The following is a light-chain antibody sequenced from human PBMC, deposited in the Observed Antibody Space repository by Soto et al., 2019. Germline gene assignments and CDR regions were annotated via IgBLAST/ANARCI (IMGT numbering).Light chain of an antibody. CDR3: QQYGGSPRT. J-gene: IGKJ1*01. CDR2: DVS. V-gene: IGKV3-20*01. CDR1: QSVSGTY. Sequence: IVLTQSPGTLSLSPGERATLSCRASQSVSGTYLAWYQQKPGQAPRLLIYDVSSRATGIPDRFSGSGSGADFTLTISRLEPEDFAVYYCQQYGGSPRTFGQGTKVEIK.